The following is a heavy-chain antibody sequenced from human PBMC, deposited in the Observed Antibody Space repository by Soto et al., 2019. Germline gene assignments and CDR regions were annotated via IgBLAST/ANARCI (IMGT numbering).Heavy chain of an antibody. J-gene: IGHJ6*01. CDR1: GFTFSSYG. D-gene: IGHD2-21*01. Sequence: QVQLVESGGGVVQPGRSLRLSCAASGFTFSSYGMHWVRQAPGKGLEWVAVISYDGSNKYYADSVKGRFTISRDNSKNTLYLQMNSLRAEDTAVYYCANSVVEETYYYYGMDVW. CDR3: ANSVVEETYYYYGMDV. V-gene: IGHV3-30*18. CDR2: ISYDGSNK.